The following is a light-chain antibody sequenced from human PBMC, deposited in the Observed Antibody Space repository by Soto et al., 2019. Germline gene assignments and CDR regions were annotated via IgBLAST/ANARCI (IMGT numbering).Light chain of an antibody. V-gene: IGKV1-5*01. Sequence: DIQMTQSPSTLSASVGDRVTITCRASQSISSWLAWYQQKPRKAPKLLIYDASSLESGVPSRFSGSGSGTEFTLTITSLQPDDFATYYCQQYNSYSQNTFGQGTKLEIK. CDR1: QSISSW. J-gene: IGKJ2*01. CDR2: DAS. CDR3: QQYNSYSQNT.